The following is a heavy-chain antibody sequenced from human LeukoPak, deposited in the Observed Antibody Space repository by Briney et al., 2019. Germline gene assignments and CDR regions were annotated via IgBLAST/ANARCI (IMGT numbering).Heavy chain of an antibody. CDR3: ARLYSGSRGFDL. CDR2: IYHTGST. V-gene: IGHV4-38-2*01. Sequence: KPSETLSLTCAVSGFPISSHYYWGWIRQPPGKGLEWIGSIYHTGSTYYNPSLKSRVTISVDTSKNQFSLKLSSVTAADTAVHYCARLYSGSRGFDLWGRGTLVTVSS. D-gene: IGHD1-26*01. J-gene: IGHJ2*01. CDR1: GFPISSHYY.